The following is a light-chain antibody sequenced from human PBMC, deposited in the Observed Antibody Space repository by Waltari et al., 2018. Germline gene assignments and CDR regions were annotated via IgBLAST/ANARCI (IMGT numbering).Light chain of an antibody. J-gene: IGKJ1*01. Sequence: EIVLTQSPGTLSLSPGQTATLSCRVSQSGCRTLAWYQQKSGRAPSLLIYGASIRATGIPDRFSGSGSGTDFSLNIREVEPEDVAVYHCKQDMRLPFTFGQGTKVEI. CDR2: GAS. CDR3: KQDMRLPFT. V-gene: IGKV3-20*01. CDR1: QSGCRT.